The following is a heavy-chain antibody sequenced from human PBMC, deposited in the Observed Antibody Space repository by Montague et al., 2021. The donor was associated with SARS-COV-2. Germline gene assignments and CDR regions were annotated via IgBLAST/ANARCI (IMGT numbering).Heavy chain of an antibody. CDR1: GFTFSDYW. CDR3: ARESTGTVVGD. Sequence: SLRLSCAASGFTFSDYWMSWVRQAPGKGLEWVANIDPDGDDKNYVDSVKGRFTISRDNAKKSLYLQMNSPRAEDTAIYYCARESTGTVVGDWGQGSTVTVSS. D-gene: IGHD4-23*01. V-gene: IGHV3-7*01. CDR2: IDPDGDDK. J-gene: IGHJ6*02.